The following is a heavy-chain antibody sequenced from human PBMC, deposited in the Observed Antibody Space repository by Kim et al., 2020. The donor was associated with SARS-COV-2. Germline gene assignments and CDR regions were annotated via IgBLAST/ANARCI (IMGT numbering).Heavy chain of an antibody. CDR3: ARDVPYYYDSSGYYEGYFQH. CDR2: ISAYNGNT. V-gene: IGHV1-18*01. CDR1: GYTFTSYG. J-gene: IGHJ1*01. D-gene: IGHD3-22*01. Sequence: ASVKVSCKASGYTFTSYGISWVRQAPGQGLEWMGWISAYNGNTNYAQKLQGRVTMTTDTSTSTAYMELRSLRSDDTAVYYCARDVPYYYDSSGYYEGYFQHWGQGTLVTVSS.